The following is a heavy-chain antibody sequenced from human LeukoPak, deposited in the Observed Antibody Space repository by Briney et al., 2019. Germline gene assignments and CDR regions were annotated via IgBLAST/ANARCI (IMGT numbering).Heavy chain of an antibody. J-gene: IGHJ4*02. Sequence: KSSETLSLTCTVSGGSISGYFWSWIRQPPGQGLEWIAYIYYSGSTNYNPSLKSRVTISVDTSKNQISLKLSSVTAADTAVYYCARDRGSGWYGSYGYWGQGTLVTVSS. V-gene: IGHV4-59*01. CDR2: IYYSGST. CDR3: ARDRGSGWYGSYGY. CDR1: GGSISGYF. D-gene: IGHD6-19*01.